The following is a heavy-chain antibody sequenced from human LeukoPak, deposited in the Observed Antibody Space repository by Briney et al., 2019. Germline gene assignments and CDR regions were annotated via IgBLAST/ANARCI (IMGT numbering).Heavy chain of an antibody. J-gene: IGHJ4*02. CDR3: ARDVPIDY. CDR1: GGSIRGYY. Sequence: PSETLSLTCNVYGGSIRGYYWSWIRQPPGKGLEWIAYMHDSGTTNSDPSLKSRVTISLDTSKNQFSLKLSSVTAADTAVYYCARDVPIDYWGQGTLVTVSS. V-gene: IGHV4-59*12. CDR2: MHDSGTT.